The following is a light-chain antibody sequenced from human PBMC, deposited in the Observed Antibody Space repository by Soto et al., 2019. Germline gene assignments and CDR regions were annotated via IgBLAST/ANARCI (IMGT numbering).Light chain of an antibody. V-gene: IGKV1-5*01. CDR2: DSS. CDR3: QQLHSYPLT. Sequence: DIQMTQSPSTLSASVGDRVTITCRASQSISDWVAWYQQKPGEAPKLLIFDSSSLKSGVPSRFSGSGSGTEFSLTISSLQPEDFATYSCQQLHSYPLTFGGGTKVDIK. J-gene: IGKJ4*01. CDR1: QSISDW.